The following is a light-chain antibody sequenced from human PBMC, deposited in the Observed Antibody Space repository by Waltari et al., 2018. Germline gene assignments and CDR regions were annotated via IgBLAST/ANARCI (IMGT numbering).Light chain of an antibody. CDR3: QQRSNWPPIT. CDR2: DDT. J-gene: IGKJ5*01. V-gene: IGKV3-11*01. Sequence: EIVLTQSPVTLSLAPGERATLSCWASQSVGSSLAWYQQKPGQAPRLLMYDDTNRATGVPARFNGSGSGTDFTLTIISLQSEDSAVYYCQQRSNWPPITFGQGTRLEIK. CDR1: QSVGSS.